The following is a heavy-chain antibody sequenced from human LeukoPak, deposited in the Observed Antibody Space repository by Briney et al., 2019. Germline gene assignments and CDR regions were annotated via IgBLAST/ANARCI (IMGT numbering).Heavy chain of an antibody. J-gene: IGHJ4*02. CDR3: ARDAGYSSSWYHY. CDR1: GGSISSYY. V-gene: IGHV4-59*12. Sequence: SETLSLTCTVSGGSISSYYWSWIRQPPGKGLEWIGYIYYSGSTNYNPSLKSRVTISVDTSKNQFSLKLSSVTAADTAVCYCARDAGYSSSWYHYWGQGTLVTVSS. D-gene: IGHD6-13*01. CDR2: IYYSGST.